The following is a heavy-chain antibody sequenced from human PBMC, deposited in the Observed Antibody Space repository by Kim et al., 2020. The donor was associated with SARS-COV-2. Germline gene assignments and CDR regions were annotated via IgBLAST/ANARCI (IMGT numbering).Heavy chain of an antibody. CDR2: ISYDGSNK. CDR1: GFTFSSYG. V-gene: IGHV3-30*18. J-gene: IGHJ4*02. Sequence: GGSLRLSCAASGFTFSSYGMHWVRQAPGKGLEWVAVISYDGSNKYYADSVKGRFTISRDNSKNTLYLQMNSLRAEDTAVYYCAKDRHSSSLDYWGQGTLVTVSS. CDR3: AKDRHSSSLDY. D-gene: IGHD6-13*01.